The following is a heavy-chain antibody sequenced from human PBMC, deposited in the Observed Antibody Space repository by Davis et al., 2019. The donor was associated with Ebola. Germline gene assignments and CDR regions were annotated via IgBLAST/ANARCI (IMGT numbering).Heavy chain of an antibody. Sequence: PGGSLRLSCAASGFTVSSNYMSWVRQAPGKGLEWVSVIYSGGSTYYADSVKGRFTISRDNSKNTLYLQMNSLRAEDTAVYYCARGHVGAPNARYYYYGMDVWGQGTTVTVSS. V-gene: IGHV3-66*01. CDR1: GFTVSSNY. J-gene: IGHJ6*02. CDR2: IYSGGST. D-gene: IGHD1-26*01. CDR3: ARGHVGAPNARYYYYGMDV.